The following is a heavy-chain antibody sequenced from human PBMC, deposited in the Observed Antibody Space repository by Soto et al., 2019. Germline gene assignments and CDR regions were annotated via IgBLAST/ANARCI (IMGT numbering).Heavy chain of an antibody. CDR2: IYYSGST. CDR1: GGSISSYY. V-gene: IGHV4-59*01. Sequence: SETLSLTCTVSGGSISSYYWSWIRQPPGKGLEWIGYIYYSGSTNYNPSLKSRVTISVDTSKNQFSLKLSSVTAADTAVYYCARDARGTMIVHWGQGTLVTVSS. CDR3: ARDARGTMIVH. J-gene: IGHJ4*02. D-gene: IGHD3-22*01.